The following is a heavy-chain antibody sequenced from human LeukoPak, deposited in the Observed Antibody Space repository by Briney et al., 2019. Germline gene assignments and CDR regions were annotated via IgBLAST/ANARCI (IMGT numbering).Heavy chain of an antibody. D-gene: IGHD4-17*01. J-gene: IGHJ5*02. CDR2: INPNSGGT. Sequence: GASVKVSCKASGYTFTGYYMHWVRQAPGQGLEWMGWINPNSGGTNYAQRFQGRVTMTRDTSISTVYMELSRLRSDDTAVYYCARGASGVYTVTTSWFDPWGQGTLVTVSS. CDR1: GYTFTGYY. CDR3: ARGASGVYTVTTSWFDP. V-gene: IGHV1-2*02.